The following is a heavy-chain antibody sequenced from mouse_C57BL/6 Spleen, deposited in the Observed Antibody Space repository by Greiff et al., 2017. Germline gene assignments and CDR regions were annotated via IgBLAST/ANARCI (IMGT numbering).Heavy chain of an antibody. CDR1: GFTFSDYR. CDR2: ISSGSSTI. D-gene: IGHD1-1*01. J-gene: IGHJ1*03. CDR3: ARPPITTVVATRYFDV. Sequence: EVQVVESGGGLVKPGGSLKLSCAASGFTFSDYRMHWVRQAPEKGLEWVAYISSGSSTIYYADTVKGRFTISRDNAKNTLFLQMTSLRSEDMAMYYCARPPITTVVATRYFDVWGTGTTVTVSS. V-gene: IGHV5-17*01.